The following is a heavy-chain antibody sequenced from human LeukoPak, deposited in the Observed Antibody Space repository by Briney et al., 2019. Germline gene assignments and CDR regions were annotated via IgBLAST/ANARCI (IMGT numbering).Heavy chain of an antibody. V-gene: IGHV1-24*01. CDR2: FDPEDGET. Sequence: ASVKVSCKVSGYTLTELSMHWVRQAPGKGVEWMGGFDPEDGETIYAQKFQGRVTMTEDTSTDTAYMELSSLRSEDTAVYYCATDGGCSSTSCNDYGMDVWGKGTTVTVSS. D-gene: IGHD2-2*01. J-gene: IGHJ6*04. CDR1: GYTLTELS. CDR3: ATDGGCSSTSCNDYGMDV.